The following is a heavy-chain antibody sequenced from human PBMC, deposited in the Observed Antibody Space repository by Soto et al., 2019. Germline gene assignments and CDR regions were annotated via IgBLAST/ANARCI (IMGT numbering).Heavy chain of an antibody. Sequence: CLRRSCAASGFTFSSYSMHWVLQAPGNGLECVAVISYDGSNKYYADSVKGRFTISRDNSKNTLYLQMNSLRAEDTAVYYCARGDFWSGYYTGSYYGMDVWGQGTTVTVSS. D-gene: IGHD3-3*01. J-gene: IGHJ6*01. V-gene: IGHV3-30-3*01. CDR3: ARGDFWSGYYTGSYYGMDV. CDR2: ISYDGSNK. CDR1: GFTFSSYS.